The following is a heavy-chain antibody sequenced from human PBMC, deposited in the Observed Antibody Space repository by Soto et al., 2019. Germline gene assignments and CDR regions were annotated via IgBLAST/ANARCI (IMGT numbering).Heavy chain of an antibody. CDR2: ISAYNRNT. V-gene: IGHV1-18*01. CDR3: ARVIASAADFDY. Sequence: QVQLVQSGAEVKKPGASVKVSCKASGYTFTSYGLSWVRQAPGQGLEWMGWISAYNRNTNFAQKPQGRVTMTRDTSTSTAYMALWSLRSDDTAVFYCARVIASAADFDYWGQGTLVSVSS. D-gene: IGHD6-13*01. CDR1: GYTFTSYG. J-gene: IGHJ4*02.